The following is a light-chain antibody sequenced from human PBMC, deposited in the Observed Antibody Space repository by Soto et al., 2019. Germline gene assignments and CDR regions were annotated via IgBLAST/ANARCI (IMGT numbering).Light chain of an antibody. Sequence: QPVLTQPPSTSGTPGQGATISCSGSSSNIGSKTVNWYQQLPGTAPQLLIYNNNQRPSGVPDRFSGSKSGTSASLAISGLQSEDEADYYCETWDDSLNGVVFGGGTKLTVI. CDR2: NNN. CDR3: ETWDDSLNGVV. J-gene: IGLJ2*01. CDR1: SSNIGSKT. V-gene: IGLV1-44*01.